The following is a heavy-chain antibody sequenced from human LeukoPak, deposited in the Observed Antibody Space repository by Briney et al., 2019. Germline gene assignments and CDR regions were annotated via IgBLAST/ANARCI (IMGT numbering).Heavy chain of an antibody. CDR2: IIPIFGTS. J-gene: IGHJ5*02. CDR3: ARLFTPRYCSTSSCYWKGWFDP. D-gene: IGHD2-2*01. Sequence: ASVKVSCKASGGTFSIYAISWVRQAPGQGPEWMGGIIPIFGTSSYAQKFQGRVTITADEFTSTVSMDLSSLRSEDTAVYYCARLFTPRYCSTSSCYWKGWFDPWGQGTLVTVSS. CDR1: GGTFSIYA. V-gene: IGHV1-69*13.